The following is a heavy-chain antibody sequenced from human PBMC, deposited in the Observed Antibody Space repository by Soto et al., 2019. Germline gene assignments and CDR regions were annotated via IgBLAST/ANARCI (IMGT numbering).Heavy chain of an antibody. V-gene: IGHV1-69*01. J-gene: IGHJ4*02. CDR2: IIPIFCTA. CDR3: ARETQVGAHGPPGY. CDR1: GGTFSSYA. Sequence: QVQLVQSGAEVKKPGSSVKVSCKASGGTFSSYAISWVRQAPGQGLEWMGGIIPIFCTANYAQKFQGRVTITADESTSTAYLELSSLRSEDTAVYYCARETQVGAHGPPGYWGQGTLVTVSS. D-gene: IGHD1-26*01.